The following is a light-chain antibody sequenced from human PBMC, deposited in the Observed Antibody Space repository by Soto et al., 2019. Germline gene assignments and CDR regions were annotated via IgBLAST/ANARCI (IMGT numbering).Light chain of an antibody. V-gene: IGLV1-44*01. CDR1: SSNIGTNT. Sequence: QLVLTQPPSASGTPGQRVTISCSGSSSNIGTNTVIWYQQLPGTAPKLLIYSNNQRPSGVPDRFSGSKSGTSASLAISGLQSEDEADYYCASWDVSLMVFGGGTKVTVL. CDR2: SNN. J-gene: IGLJ2*01. CDR3: ASWDVSLMV.